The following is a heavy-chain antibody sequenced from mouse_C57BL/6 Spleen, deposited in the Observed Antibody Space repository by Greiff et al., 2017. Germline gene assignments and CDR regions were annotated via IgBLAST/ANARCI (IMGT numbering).Heavy chain of an antibody. Sequence: QVQLQQPGAELVRPGSSVKLSCKASGYTFTSYCMDWVKQRPGQGLEWIVNIYPSDSETHYNQKFKDKATLTVDKSSSTAYMQLSSLTSEDSAVYYCARDYYGGYFDVGGKGTTRTVSS. CDR2: IYPSDSET. CDR1: GYTFTSYC. D-gene: IGHD1-2*01. V-gene: IGHV1-61*01. CDR3: ARDYYGGYFDV. J-gene: IGHJ2*01.